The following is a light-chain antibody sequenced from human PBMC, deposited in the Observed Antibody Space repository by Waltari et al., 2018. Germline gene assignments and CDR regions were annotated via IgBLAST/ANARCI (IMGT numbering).Light chain of an antibody. J-gene: IGKJ2*01. CDR2: GAS. Sequence: IVLTQSPGTLSLSPGDRASLSCKASQRLGKNYVAWYQHKPGQAPRLVIYGASSRAAVIPDRFSGSGAVTDFTLTISRMEPEDFAVYYCQQYASSVMYTFGQWTKLENK. CDR3: QQYASSVMYT. CDR1: QRLGKNY. V-gene: IGKV3-20*01.